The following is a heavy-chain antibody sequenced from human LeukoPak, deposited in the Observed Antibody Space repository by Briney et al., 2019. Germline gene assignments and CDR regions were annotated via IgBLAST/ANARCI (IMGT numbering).Heavy chain of an antibody. Sequence: EASVKVSCKASGYTFTGYYMHWVRQARGQGLEWMGRINPNSGGTNYAQKFQGRVTMTRDTSISTAYMELSRLRSDDTAVHYCARDVGARDSRNYYFDYWGQGTLVTVSS. J-gene: IGHJ4*02. D-gene: IGHD1-26*01. CDR3: ARDVGARDSRNYYFDY. V-gene: IGHV1-2*06. CDR1: GYTFTGYY. CDR2: INPNSGGT.